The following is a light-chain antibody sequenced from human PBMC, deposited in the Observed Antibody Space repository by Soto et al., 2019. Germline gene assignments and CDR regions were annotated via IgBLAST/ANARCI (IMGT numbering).Light chain of an antibody. CDR2: DVS. CDR1: SSDVGAYNH. V-gene: IGLV2-14*03. CDR3: CSYTTSTTYV. Sequence: QSALTQPASVSGSPGQSITISCTGTSSDVGAYNHVSWYQHHPGKAPKLMSYDVSSRPSGVSNRFSGSKSGNTASLTISGLQAEDETDYYCCSYTTSTTYVFGTGTKVTVL. J-gene: IGLJ1*01.